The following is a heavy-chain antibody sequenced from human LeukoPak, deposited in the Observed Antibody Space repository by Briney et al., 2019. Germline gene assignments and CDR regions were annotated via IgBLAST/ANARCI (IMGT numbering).Heavy chain of an antibody. CDR1: GGSISSGNYY. CDR3: ARENIVSTRDFDY. D-gene: IGHD5/OR15-5a*01. CDR2: LFYTGNT. Sequence: PSETLSLTCTVSGGSISSGNYYWTWIRQPPGKGLEWIGSLFYTGNTYYSPSLKSRVTISIDTSKNQFSLKLISVTAADTAVYYCARENIVSTRDFDYWGRGTLVTVSS. V-gene: IGHV4-39*07. J-gene: IGHJ4*02.